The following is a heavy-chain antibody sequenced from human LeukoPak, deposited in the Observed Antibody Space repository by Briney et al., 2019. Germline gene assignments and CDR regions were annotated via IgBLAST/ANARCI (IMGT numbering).Heavy chain of an antibody. CDR3: AKGSTAAVAGFSYYFDY. CDR1: GFTFDDYS. D-gene: IGHD6-19*01. V-gene: IGHV3-9*01. J-gene: IGHJ4*02. CDR2: ISWNSGSI. Sequence: GRSLRLSCAASGFTFDDYSMHWVRQAPGKGLEWLSGISWNSGSIGYADSVKGRFTISRDNAKNSLYLQMNSLRAEDTALYYCAKGSTAAVAGFSYYFDYWGQGTLVTVSS.